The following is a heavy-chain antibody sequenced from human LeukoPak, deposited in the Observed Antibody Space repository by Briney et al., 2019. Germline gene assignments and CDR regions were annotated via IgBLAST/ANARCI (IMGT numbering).Heavy chain of an antibody. CDR2: INHSGST. V-gene: IGHV4-34*01. D-gene: IGHD4-17*01. CDR3: ARGRPLYGFYYYMDV. J-gene: IGHJ6*03. Sequence: SETLSLTCAVYGGSFSGYYWSWIRQPPGKGLEWIGEINHSGSTNYNPSLKSRVTISVDTFKNQFSPKLSSVTAADTAVYYCARGRPLYGFYYYMDVWGKGTTVTVSS. CDR1: GGSFSGYY.